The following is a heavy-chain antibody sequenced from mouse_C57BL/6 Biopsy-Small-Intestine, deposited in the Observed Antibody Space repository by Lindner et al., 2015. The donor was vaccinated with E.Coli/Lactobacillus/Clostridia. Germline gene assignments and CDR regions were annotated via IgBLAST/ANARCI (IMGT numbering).Heavy chain of an antibody. J-gene: IGHJ2*01. D-gene: IGHD2-3*01. CDR3: AREGYSSFDY. V-gene: IGHV1-85*01. CDR1: GYTFTSYD. CDR2: IYPRDGST. Sequence: VQLQESGPELVKPGASVKLSCKASGYTFTSYDINWVKQRPGQGLEWIGWIYPRDGSTKYNEKFKGKATLTVDTSSSTAYMELHSLTSEDSAVYFCAREGYSSFDYWGPRHHSHSLL.